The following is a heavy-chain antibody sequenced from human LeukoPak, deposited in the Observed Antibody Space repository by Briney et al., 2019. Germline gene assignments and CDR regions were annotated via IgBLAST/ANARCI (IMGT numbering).Heavy chain of an antibody. CDR2: INHSGST. Sequence: LETLSLTCAVYGGAFSGYYWSWIRQPPEKGLEWIGEINHSGSTNYNPSLKSRVTISVDTSKNQFSLKLSSVTAADTAVYYCARGPRGGGITFDYWGQGTLVTVSS. CDR3: ARGPRGGGITFDY. J-gene: IGHJ4*02. D-gene: IGHD2-15*01. CDR1: GGAFSGYY. V-gene: IGHV4-34*01.